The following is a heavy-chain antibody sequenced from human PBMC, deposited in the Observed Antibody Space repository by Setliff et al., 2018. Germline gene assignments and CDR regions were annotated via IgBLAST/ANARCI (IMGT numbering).Heavy chain of an antibody. V-gene: IGHV4-34*01. CDR2: INHSGST. CDR3: ARVPRFTDTRNAVDI. J-gene: IGHJ3*02. Sequence: SETLSLTCAVYGGSFSGFYWSWIRQPPGKGLEWIGEINHSGSTNYNPSLKSRVTISVDTSKNQFSLKLSSVTAADTAVYYCARVPRFTDTRNAVDIWGQGTMVTVSS. D-gene: IGHD5-18*01. CDR1: GGSFSGFY.